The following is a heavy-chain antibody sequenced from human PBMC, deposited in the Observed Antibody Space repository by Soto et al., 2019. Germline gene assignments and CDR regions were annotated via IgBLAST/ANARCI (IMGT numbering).Heavy chain of an antibody. V-gene: IGHV2-5*02. J-gene: IGHJ3*02. CDR2: IYWDDDK. CDR1: GFSLSTTGVG. Sequence: QITLKESGPTLVKPTQTLTLTCTFSGFSLSTTGVGVGWIRQPPGKALEWLAVIYWDDDKWYRPSLKTRLTINKDTSKNQVVLTMTNMDPVDTATYYCARREAVTYALDMWGQGTMVTVSS. D-gene: IGHD4-17*01. CDR3: ARREAVTYALDM.